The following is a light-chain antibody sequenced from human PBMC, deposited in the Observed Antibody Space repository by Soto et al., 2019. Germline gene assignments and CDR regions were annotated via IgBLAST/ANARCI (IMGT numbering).Light chain of an antibody. Sequence: DIVMTQSPDSLAVSLGERATINCKSSQSVLYSSNNKNYLAWYQQKPGQHPKLLIYWASTRESGVPDRFSGSGSGTEFTLTISSLQAEDVAVYYCQQYYSTPRTFGQGTKVEIK. CDR2: WAS. CDR1: QSVLYSSNNKNY. CDR3: QQYYSTPRT. J-gene: IGKJ1*01. V-gene: IGKV4-1*01.